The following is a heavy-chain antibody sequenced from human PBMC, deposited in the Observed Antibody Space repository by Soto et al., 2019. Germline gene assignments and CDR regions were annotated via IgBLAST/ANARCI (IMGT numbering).Heavy chain of an antibody. D-gene: IGHD1-26*01. CDR1: GFVLSDYY. J-gene: IGHJ1*01. V-gene: IGHV3-11*06. Sequence: PGRSLRLSCADSGFVLSDYYMSWIRQAPGKGLKWVSYISSSGTYINYADSVKSRFTISRDNPKNSLSLQMHSVIPEATAVYYCAPAIGSYSLEFFPDWGQGTLVTVSS. CDR3: APAIGSYSLEFFPD. CDR2: ISSSGTYI.